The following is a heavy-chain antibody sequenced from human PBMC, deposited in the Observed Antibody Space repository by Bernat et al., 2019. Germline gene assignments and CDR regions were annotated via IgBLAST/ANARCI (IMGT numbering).Heavy chain of an antibody. Sequence: QVQLVQSGAEVKKPGASVKVSCKASGYTFITYYIHWVRQAPGQGLEWMAILNPSSGDTSYAQKFQGRVTMTRDTSTSTVYMEMSSLRSEDAAVYYCARERARYSGSSDAFDIWGQGTMVTVSS. J-gene: IGHJ3*02. CDR3: ARERARYSGSSDAFDI. D-gene: IGHD1-26*01. CDR2: LNPSSGDT. V-gene: IGHV1-46*01. CDR1: GYTFITYY.